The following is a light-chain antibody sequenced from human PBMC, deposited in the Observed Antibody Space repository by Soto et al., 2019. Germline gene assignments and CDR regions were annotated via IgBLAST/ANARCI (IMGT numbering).Light chain of an antibody. V-gene: IGKV3-15*01. CDR1: QTVASN. Sequence: EIVMTQYPASLSVSPGEGATLSCRASQTVASNLAWYQQKPGQGPRLLIHGASTRATGVPARFSGSGSGTDFTLTISSLQSEDFAVYYCQQYHNWPPQYTFGQGTKLQIK. CDR3: QQYHNWPPQYT. CDR2: GAS. J-gene: IGKJ2*01.